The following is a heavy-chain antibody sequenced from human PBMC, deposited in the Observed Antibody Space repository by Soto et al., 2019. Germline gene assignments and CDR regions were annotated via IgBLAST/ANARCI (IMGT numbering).Heavy chain of an antibody. CDR3: AASSTTFDP. J-gene: IGHJ5*02. D-gene: IGHD1-26*01. Sequence: PSETLSLTCTVSGGSISSSSYYWGWIRQPPGKGLEWIGSIYYSGSTYYNLSLKSRVTISVDTSKNQFSLKLSSVTAADTAVYYCAASSTTFDPWGQGTLVTVSS. CDR2: IYYSGST. V-gene: IGHV4-39*01. CDR1: GGSISSSSYY.